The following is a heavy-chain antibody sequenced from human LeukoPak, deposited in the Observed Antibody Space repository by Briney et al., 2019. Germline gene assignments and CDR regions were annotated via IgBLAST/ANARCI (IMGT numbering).Heavy chain of an antibody. CDR2: ITTSSGKI. CDR1: GFTFSSYP. CDR3: ARERVTTTAFDI. V-gene: IGHV3-21*01. J-gene: IGHJ3*02. D-gene: IGHD5-12*01. Sequence: PGGSLRLSCAASGFTFSSYPMSWVRQAPGKGLEWVSYITTSSGKIYYGDSVKGRLTISRDNAKNSLYLQINSLRGEDTAVYYCARERVTTTAFDIWGQGTMVTVSS.